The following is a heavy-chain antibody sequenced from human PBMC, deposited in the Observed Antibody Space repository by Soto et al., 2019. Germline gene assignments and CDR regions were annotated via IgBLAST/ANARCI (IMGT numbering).Heavy chain of an antibody. V-gene: IGHV4-59*08. CDR1: GGSISSYY. D-gene: IGHD6-25*01. Sequence: PSETLSLTCTVSGGSISSYYGSWIRQPPGKGLEWIGYIYYSGSTNYNPSLKSRVTISVDTSKNQFSLKLSSVTAADTAVYYCARHDGPAIPYYYYMDVWGKGSTVTVSS. J-gene: IGHJ6*03. CDR2: IYYSGST. CDR3: ARHDGPAIPYYYYMDV.